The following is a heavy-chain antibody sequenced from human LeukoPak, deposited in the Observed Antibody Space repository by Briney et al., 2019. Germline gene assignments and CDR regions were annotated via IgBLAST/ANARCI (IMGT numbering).Heavy chain of an antibody. CDR3: ARVYGGYDFNYYYYYMDV. CDR2: IYPRGST. CDR1: GGSISSTGYY. Sequence: SETLSLTCTVSGGSISSTGYYWTWVRRPAGTGLEWIGRIYPRGSTLYNPSLKSRVTLSVDTSKNQFSLRLTSVTAADTAVYYCARVYGGYDFNYYYYYMDVWGKGTTVTISS. V-gene: IGHV4-61*02. J-gene: IGHJ6*03. D-gene: IGHD5-12*01.